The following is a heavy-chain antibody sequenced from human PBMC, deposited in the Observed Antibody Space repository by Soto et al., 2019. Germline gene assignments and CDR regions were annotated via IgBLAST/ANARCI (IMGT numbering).Heavy chain of an antibody. CDR1: GGSFSGYY. D-gene: IGHD1-1*01. Sequence: QVRLQQWGTGLLKSSETLSLTCAVYGGSFSGYYWSWLRQPPGKGLEWIGEINHSGSTNYNPSPKSRVTISVDTSNNQFSLKLTSITTADTGVYYCATANWSHHYCGPWGQGTLVTVS. CDR3: ATANWSHHYCGP. CDR2: INHSGST. V-gene: IGHV4-34*01. J-gene: IGHJ5*02.